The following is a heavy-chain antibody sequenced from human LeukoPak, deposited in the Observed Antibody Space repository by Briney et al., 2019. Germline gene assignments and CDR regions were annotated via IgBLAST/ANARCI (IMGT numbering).Heavy chain of an antibody. CDR3: AKRVSGGLVVSAYWFAP. V-gene: IGHV3-23*01. D-gene: IGHD2-8*02. J-gene: IGHJ5*01. CDR2: INANSGTR. CDR1: GFAFRFFA. Sequence: GGSLRLPCEAFGFAFRFFAMSWLRQAPGKGLEWVSTINANSGTRSYAASVRGRFTIPRANSTNTLYLQLSTLRAYDTAVYYCAKRVSGGLVVSAYWFAPWGQGTLVVVSS.